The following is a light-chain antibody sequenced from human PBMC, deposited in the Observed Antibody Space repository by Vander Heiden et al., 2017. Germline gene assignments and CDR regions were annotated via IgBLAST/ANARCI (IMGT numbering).Light chain of an antibody. V-gene: IGLV2-14*01. Sequence: QSALTQPASVSGSPGQSITISCTGTSSDVGAYNYVSWYQQPPGKAPKLMIYDVTNRPSGVSNRFSGSKSGNTASLTISGLQAEDEADYYCSSYTSSTTRVFGGGTKLIVL. J-gene: IGLJ3*02. CDR1: SSDVGAYNY. CDR3: SSYTSSTTRV. CDR2: DVT.